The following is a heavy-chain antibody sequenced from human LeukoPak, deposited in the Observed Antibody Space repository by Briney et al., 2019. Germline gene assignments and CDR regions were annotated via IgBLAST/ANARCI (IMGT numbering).Heavy chain of an antibody. CDR3: ARETVVVVAATYYFDY. CDR2: IKQDGSEK. D-gene: IGHD2-15*01. J-gene: IGHJ4*02. V-gene: IGHV3-7*01. CDR1: GFTFSSYW. Sequence: GGSLRLSCAASGFTFSSYWMSWVRRAPGKGLEWVANIKQDGSEKYYVDSVKGRFTISRGNAKNSLYLQMNSLRAEDTAVYYCARETVVVVAATYYFDYWGQGTLVTVSS.